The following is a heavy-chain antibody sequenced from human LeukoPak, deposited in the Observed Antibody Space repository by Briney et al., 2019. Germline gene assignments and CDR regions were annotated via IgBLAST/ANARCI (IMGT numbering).Heavy chain of an antibody. J-gene: IGHJ4*02. D-gene: IGHD3-10*01. CDR2: FDPEDGET. CDR1: GYTFTSYG. CDR3: AIGARGYYFDY. V-gene: IGHV1-24*01. Sequence: ASVKVSCKASGYTFTSYGISWVRQAPGKGLEWMGGFDPEDGETIYAQKFQGRVTMTEDTSTDTAYMELSSLRSEDTAVYYCAIGARGYYFDYWGQGTLVTVSS.